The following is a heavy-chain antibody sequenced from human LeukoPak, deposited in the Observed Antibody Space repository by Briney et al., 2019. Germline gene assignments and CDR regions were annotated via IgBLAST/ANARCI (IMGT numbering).Heavy chain of an antibody. D-gene: IGHD4-11*01. CDR2: ISASGGTT. CDR1: GYTYSSYA. J-gene: IGHJ4*02. CDR3: AKDLPTTTVNYRGLIDY. Sequence: GGSLRLSFSVSGYTYSSYAMTWGRQAPGKGLEWVSAISASGGTTYYADSVKGRFTISRDNSKNTLYLQMNSLRAEDTAVYYCAKDLPTTTVNYRGLIDYWGQGTLVTVSS. V-gene: IGHV3-23*01.